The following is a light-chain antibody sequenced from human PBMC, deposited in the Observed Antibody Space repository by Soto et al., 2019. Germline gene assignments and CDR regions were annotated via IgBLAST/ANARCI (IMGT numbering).Light chain of an antibody. CDR1: QSRSSGY. V-gene: IGKV3-20*01. Sequence: EIVLTQSPGTLFLSPGERATLSSGAGQSRSSGYLAWYQQKSGQPPRLLIHGAISRAAGIPDRFSGSDSGRDFTLIINGVKPEDSAVYYCQQYGSSPYTFGRGTRLEI. CDR2: GAI. CDR3: QQYGSSPYT. J-gene: IGKJ5*01.